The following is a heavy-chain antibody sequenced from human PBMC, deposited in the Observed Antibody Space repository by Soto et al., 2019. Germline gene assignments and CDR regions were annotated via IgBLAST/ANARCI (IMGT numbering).Heavy chain of an antibody. D-gene: IGHD3-10*01. CDR1: GYSFTTYG. Sequence: QVQLVQSGAEVKKPGASVKVSCKASGYSFTTYGISWVRQAPGQGLEWMGWISDYNGNTNYEKKFQGRVTMTTDTSTRMAYMELKSLRSDDTAVYYCAREGYYSGAGSYSPPRYYGMDVWGQGTTVTVS. CDR3: AREGYYSGAGSYSPPRYYGMDV. J-gene: IGHJ6*02. CDR2: ISDYNGNT. V-gene: IGHV1-18*01.